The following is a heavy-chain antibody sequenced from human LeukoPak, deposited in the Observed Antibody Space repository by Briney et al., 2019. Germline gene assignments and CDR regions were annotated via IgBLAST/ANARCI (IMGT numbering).Heavy chain of an antibody. D-gene: IGHD6-6*01. Sequence: ASVKVSCKASGYTFTSYDINWVRQATGQGLEWMGWMNPNSGNTGYAQKFQGRVTMTRNTSISTAYMELSSLRSEDTAVYYCARGHSSSLYYYHGMDVWGQGTTVTVSS. J-gene: IGHJ6*02. CDR1: GYTFTSYD. CDR3: ARGHSSSLYYYHGMDV. V-gene: IGHV1-8*01. CDR2: MNPNSGNT.